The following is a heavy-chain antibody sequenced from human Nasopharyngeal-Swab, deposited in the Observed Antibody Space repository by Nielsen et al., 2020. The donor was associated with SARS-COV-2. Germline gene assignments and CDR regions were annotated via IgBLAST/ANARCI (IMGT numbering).Heavy chain of an antibody. CDR2: IYYSGST. V-gene: IGHV4-39*01. CDR3: AILDVSAAGRDY. Sequence: WIRQPPGKGLEWIGSIYYSGSTNYNPSLKSLVTKSVDTSKNQFSLKLSSVTAADTAVYYCAILDVSAAGRDYWGQGTLVTVSS. D-gene: IGHD6-13*01. J-gene: IGHJ4*02.